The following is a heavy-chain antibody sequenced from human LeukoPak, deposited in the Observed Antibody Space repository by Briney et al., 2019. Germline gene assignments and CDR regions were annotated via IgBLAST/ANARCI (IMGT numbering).Heavy chain of an antibody. Sequence: GGSLRLSCAASGFTLSSYWMHWVRQAPGKGLLWVSRINSGGSTTSYADSGKGRFTISRDNAKKTLYLQMNRLRAEDTAIYYCARGYSSGYRIDYWGQGTLVTVSS. CDR1: GFTLSSYW. V-gene: IGHV3-74*01. D-gene: IGHD5-18*01. CDR3: ARGYSSGYRIDY. J-gene: IGHJ4*02. CDR2: INSGGSTT.